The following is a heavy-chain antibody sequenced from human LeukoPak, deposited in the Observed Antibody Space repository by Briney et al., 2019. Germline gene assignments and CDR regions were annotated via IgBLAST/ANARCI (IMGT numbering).Heavy chain of an antibody. J-gene: IGHJ1*01. CDR2: IYYTGST. Sequence: SETLSLTCAVSGGSLSSYYWSWIRQPPGAGPEWIGYIYYTGSTNYNPSLKSRVTISLDSSTNQFSLNLNSLTTADTAVYYCVRHYYGSGTAKGYFQHWGQGTLVTVSS. CDR3: VRHYYGSGTAKGYFQH. V-gene: IGHV4-59*01. D-gene: IGHD3-10*01. CDR1: GGSLSSYY.